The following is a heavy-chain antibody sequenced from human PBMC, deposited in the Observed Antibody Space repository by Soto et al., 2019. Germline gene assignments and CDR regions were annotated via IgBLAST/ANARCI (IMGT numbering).Heavy chain of an antibody. CDR2: IYPGDSET. CDR3: ARSHSGFAMDV. D-gene: IGHD2-21*01. J-gene: IGHJ6*02. Sequence: ESLKISCQVSGSSFITYWIGWVRQMPGNGLEWMGIIYPGDSETRYSPSFQGQVTISDDKSINTAYLQWSSLKASDTAMYDCARSHSGFAMDVWGQGTKVTVSS. CDR1: GSSFITYW. V-gene: IGHV5-51*01.